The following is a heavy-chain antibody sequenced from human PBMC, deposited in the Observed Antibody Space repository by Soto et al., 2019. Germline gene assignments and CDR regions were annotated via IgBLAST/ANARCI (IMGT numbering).Heavy chain of an antibody. CDR2: ISSSSSYI. J-gene: IGHJ4*02. CDR3: ARSSEQQGGGY. Sequence: CGSLRRSCSAAGFTFNSYSMNWHRHAPRKRLEWLSSISSSSSYIYYSDSVKVRFTISRDNAKNSLYRQMNSRRAEDTAVEYCARSSEQQGGGYWGRGGLVAVSS. V-gene: IGHV3-21*01. CDR1: GFTFNSYS. D-gene: IGHD6-13*01.